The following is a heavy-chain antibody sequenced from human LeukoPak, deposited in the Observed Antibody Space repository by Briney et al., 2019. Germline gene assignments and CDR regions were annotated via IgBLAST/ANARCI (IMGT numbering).Heavy chain of an antibody. CDR2: IYYSGSP. Sequence: SETLSLTCTVSGGSISSSSYYWGWIRQPPGKGLEWIGSIYYSGSPYYNPSLKSRVTISVDTSKNQFSLKLSSVTAADTAVYYCARDQRSGYSGYDYYYYYYMDVWGKGTTVTVSS. V-gene: IGHV4-39*07. CDR1: GGSISSSSYY. CDR3: ARDQRSGYSGYDYYYYYYMDV. D-gene: IGHD5-12*01. J-gene: IGHJ6*03.